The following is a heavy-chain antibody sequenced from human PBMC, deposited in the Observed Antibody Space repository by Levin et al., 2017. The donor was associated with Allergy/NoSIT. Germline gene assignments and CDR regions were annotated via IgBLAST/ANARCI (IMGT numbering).Heavy chain of an antibody. Sequence: GESLKISCAASGFQFSLYGMHWVRQAPGKGLEWVALIVFDGNDQYYADSVKGRFTISRDNSKNTLYLQMSSLRENDTAIYYWGKRGYCSGNTCQSHDAIDVWGQGTLVNVSS. CDR3: GKRGYCSGNTCQSHDAIDV. CDR1: GFQFSLYG. D-gene: IGHD2-15*01. V-gene: IGHV3-30*03. J-gene: IGHJ3*01. CDR2: IVFDGNDQ.